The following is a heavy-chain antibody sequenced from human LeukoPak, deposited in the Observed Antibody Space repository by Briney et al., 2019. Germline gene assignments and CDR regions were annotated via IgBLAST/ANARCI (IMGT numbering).Heavy chain of an antibody. V-gene: IGHV4-34*01. J-gene: IGHJ5*02. CDR3: AGDGGAMITFGGAPRWFDP. CDR1: GGSFSGYY. CDR2: IYYSGST. D-gene: IGHD3-16*01. Sequence: SETLSLTCAVYGGSFSGYYWSWIRQPPGKGLEWIGSIYYSGSTYYNPSLKSRVTISVDTSKNQFSLKLSSVTAADTAVYYCAGDGGAMITFGGAPRWFDPWGQGTLVTVSS.